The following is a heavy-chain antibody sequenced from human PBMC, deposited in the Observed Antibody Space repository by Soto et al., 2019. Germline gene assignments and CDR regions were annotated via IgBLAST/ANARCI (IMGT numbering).Heavy chain of an antibody. Sequence: PGGSLRLSCAASGFTFSSYWMSWARQAPGKGLEWVGNIKQEGSEKCNVGCVKGRFTISRDNTKTSLYLQRNSLRAEDTAVYYCARARVPSGDYREDSYHYAMDVWRHPTTVTVSS. CDR1: GFTFSSYW. CDR3: ARARVPSGDYREDSYHYAMDV. D-gene: IGHD4-17*01. J-gene: IGHJ6*02. V-gene: IGHV3-7*01. CDR2: IKQEGSEK.